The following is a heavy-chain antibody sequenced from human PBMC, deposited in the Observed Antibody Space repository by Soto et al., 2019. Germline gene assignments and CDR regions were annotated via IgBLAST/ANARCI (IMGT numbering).Heavy chain of an antibody. D-gene: IGHD3-10*01. J-gene: IGHJ6*02. CDR2: IYYSGST. CDR1: GGSISSSSYY. V-gene: IGHV4-39*07. CDR3: AREGRGDYFYGMDV. Sequence: PSETLSLTCTVSGGSISSSSYYWGWIRQPPGKGLEWIGSIYYSGSTYYNPSLKSRVTISVDTSKNQFSLNLSSVTAADTAVYYCAREGRGDYFYGMDVWGQGTTVTVSS.